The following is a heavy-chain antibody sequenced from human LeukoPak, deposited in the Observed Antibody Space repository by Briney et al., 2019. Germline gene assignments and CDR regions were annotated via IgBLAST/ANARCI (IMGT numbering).Heavy chain of an antibody. CDR3: ARALALDYYYYMDV. D-gene: IGHD6-13*01. Sequence: GASVKVSYKASGGTFSSYAISWVRQAPRQGLEWMGGIIPIFGTANYAQKFQGRVTITTDESTSTAYMELSSLRSEDTAVYYCARALALDYYYYMDVWGKGTTVTVSS. CDR1: GGTFSSYA. V-gene: IGHV1-69*05. J-gene: IGHJ6*03. CDR2: IIPIFGTA.